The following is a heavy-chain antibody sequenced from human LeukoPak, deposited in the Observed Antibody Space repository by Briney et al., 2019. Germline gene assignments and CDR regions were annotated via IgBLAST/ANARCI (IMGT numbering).Heavy chain of an antibody. Sequence: GESLKISCKGPGYSFTSYWIGWVRQMPGKGLEWMGIIYPGDSDTRYSPSFQGQVTISADKSISTAYLQWSSLKASDTAMYYCARRVSNSYYDSSGYLFDYWGQGTLVTVSS. CDR2: IYPGDSDT. D-gene: IGHD3-22*01. V-gene: IGHV5-51*03. J-gene: IGHJ4*02. CDR1: GYSFTSYW. CDR3: ARRVSNSYYDSSGYLFDY.